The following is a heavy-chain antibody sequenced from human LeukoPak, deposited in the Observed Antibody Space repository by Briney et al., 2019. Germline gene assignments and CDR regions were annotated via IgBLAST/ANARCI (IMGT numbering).Heavy chain of an antibody. V-gene: IGHV3-30*18. Sequence: PGGSLRLSCAASGFTFSSYGMHWVRQALGKGLEWVAVISYDGSNKYYADSVKGRFTISRDNSKNTLYLQINSLRAEDTAVYYCAKGGCSSTSCYFDYWGQGTLVTVSS. CDR2: ISYDGSNK. CDR3: AKGGCSSTSCYFDY. D-gene: IGHD2-2*01. CDR1: GFTFSSYG. J-gene: IGHJ4*02.